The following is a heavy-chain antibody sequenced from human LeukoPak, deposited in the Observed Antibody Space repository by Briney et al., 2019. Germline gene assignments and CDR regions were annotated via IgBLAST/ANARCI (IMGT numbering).Heavy chain of an antibody. V-gene: IGHV1-18*01. CDR1: GYTFTSYG. J-gene: IGHJ6*03. Sequence: GASVKVSCKASGYTFTSYGITWVRQAPGQGLEWMGWISPYNVNTNYVQKLQGRVTMTTDISTSTAYMELRSLRSDDTAVYYCARDQGGDYRYYYYYYMDVWGKGTTVTVSS. CDR3: ARDQGGDYRYYYYYYMDV. D-gene: IGHD4-17*01. CDR2: ISPYNVNT.